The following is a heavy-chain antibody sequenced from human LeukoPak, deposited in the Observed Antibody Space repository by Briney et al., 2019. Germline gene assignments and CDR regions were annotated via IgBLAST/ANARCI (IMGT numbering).Heavy chain of an antibody. V-gene: IGHV3-30*18. Sequence: GGSLRISCAASGFTFSSYGMHWVRQAPGKGLEWVAVISYDGSNKYYADSVKGRFTISRDNSKNTLYLQMNSLRAEDTAVYYCAKVQRYQLLRGYFDSWGQGTLVTVPS. J-gene: IGHJ4*02. CDR2: ISYDGSNK. CDR1: GFTFSSYG. D-gene: IGHD2-2*01. CDR3: AKVQRYQLLRGYFDS.